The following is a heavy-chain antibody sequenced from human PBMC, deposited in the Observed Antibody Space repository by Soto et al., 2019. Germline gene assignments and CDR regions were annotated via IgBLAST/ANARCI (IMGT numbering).Heavy chain of an antibody. V-gene: IGHV4-34*10. CDR3: AKWHTYYYNSRAYSGFDC. J-gene: IGHJ4*02. CDR2: INHTGGT. D-gene: IGHD3-22*01. Sequence: PSETLSLTCAVYGGSVNGYYWNWIRQPPGKGLEWIGEINHTGGTHYNPSLKSRVTVSVDTSKNQFSLRLSSVTAADTATYYCAKWHTYYYNSRAYSGFDCWGRGALVTVSS. CDR1: GGSVNGYY.